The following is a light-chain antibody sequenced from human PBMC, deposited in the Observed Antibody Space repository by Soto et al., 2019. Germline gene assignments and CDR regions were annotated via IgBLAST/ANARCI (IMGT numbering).Light chain of an antibody. J-gene: IGKJ3*01. CDR3: QKYGVSPQS. V-gene: IGKV3-20*01. Sequence: ESVLAQSPGSLSLSPGEGATLSWRASQSVRSSYLAWYQQKRGPAPRLLVYGATTSATGPPDSFSGSGSGSDFPLIISRLEPEDSAVYFCQKYGVSPQSFGPGTKVDI. CDR1: QSVRSSY. CDR2: GAT.